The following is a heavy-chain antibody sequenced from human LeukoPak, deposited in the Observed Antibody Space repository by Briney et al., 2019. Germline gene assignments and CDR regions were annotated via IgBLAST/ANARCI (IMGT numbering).Heavy chain of an antibody. J-gene: IGHJ5*02. V-gene: IGHV4-31*03. Sequence: SQTLSLTRTVSGGSISSGGYYWSWIRQHPGKGLEWLGYIYYSGSTYYNPSLKSRVTISVDTSKNQFSLKLSSVTAADTAVYYCASFVKPSRLDRFDPWGQGTLVTVSS. CDR2: IYYSGST. CDR3: ASFVKPSRLDRFDP. CDR1: GGSISSGGYY. D-gene: IGHD3-16*02.